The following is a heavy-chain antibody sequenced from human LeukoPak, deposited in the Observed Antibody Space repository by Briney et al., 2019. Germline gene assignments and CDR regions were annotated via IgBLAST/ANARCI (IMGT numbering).Heavy chain of an antibody. CDR3: ARLPSSGWFLDY. J-gene: IGHJ4*02. V-gene: IGHV4-39*01. CDR1: GGSISSSSYY. Sequence: SETLSLTCTVSGGSISSSSYYWGWIRQPPGKGLEWIGSFYYSGSTYYNPSLKSRVTIFVDTSKNQCSLKLSAVTAADTAVYYCARLPSSGWFLDYWGQGTLVTVSS. D-gene: IGHD6-19*01. CDR2: FYYSGST.